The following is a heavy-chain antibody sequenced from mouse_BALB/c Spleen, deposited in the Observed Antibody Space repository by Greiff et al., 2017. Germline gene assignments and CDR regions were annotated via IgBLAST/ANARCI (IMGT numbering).Heavy chain of an antibody. CDR1: GFAFSSYD. V-gene: IGHV5-12-1*01. Sequence: VQLKESGGGLVKPGGSLKLSCAASGFAFSSYDMSWVRQTPEKRLEWVAYISSGGGSTYYPDTVKGRFTISRDNAKNTLYLQMSSLKSEDTAMYYCARDYGNYFAWFAYWGQGTLVTVSA. CDR3: ARDYGNYFAWFAY. CDR2: ISSGGGST. J-gene: IGHJ3*01. D-gene: IGHD2-1*01.